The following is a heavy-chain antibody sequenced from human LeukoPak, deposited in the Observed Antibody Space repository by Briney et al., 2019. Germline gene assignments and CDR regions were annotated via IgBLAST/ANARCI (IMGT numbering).Heavy chain of an antibody. D-gene: IGHD1-26*01. CDR1: GFSFRRYD. V-gene: IGHV3-30*04. CDR3: ARAKGLAGSYLDNWFDP. J-gene: IGHJ5*02. CDR2: TSYDGTSE. Sequence: GGSLRLSCAASGFSFRRYDMHWVRQAPGKGLEWVAATSYDGTSELYADFVKGRFSIPRDNSRNTLSLQMDTLRPEDTAIYYCARAKGLAGSYLDNWFDPWGQGTRVIVSS.